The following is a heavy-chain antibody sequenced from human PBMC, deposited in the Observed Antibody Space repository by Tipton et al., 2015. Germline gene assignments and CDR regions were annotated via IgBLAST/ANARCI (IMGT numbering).Heavy chain of an antibody. CDR3: ARRSLVGNWGLDS. J-gene: IGHJ4*02. Sequence: TLSLTCTVSGGSISSISWWTWVRQPPNKGLEWIGQIFHSADTNYSPSLRGRVTMSVGTSKGHFSLRLTSVTAADTAIYYCARRSLVGNWGLDSWGQGVLVTVSS. CDR1: GGSISSISW. D-gene: IGHD7-27*01. V-gene: IGHV4-4*02. CDR2: IFHSADT.